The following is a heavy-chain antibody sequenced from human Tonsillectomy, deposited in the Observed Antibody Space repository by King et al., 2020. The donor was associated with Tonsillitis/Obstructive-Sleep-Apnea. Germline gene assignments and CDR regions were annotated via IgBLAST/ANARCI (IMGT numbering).Heavy chain of an antibody. J-gene: IGHJ5*02. V-gene: IGHV3-49*04. CDR3: TRQGLLRFGEGWFDP. CDR1: GFTFGDYA. D-gene: IGHD3-10*01. Sequence: VQLVESGGGLVQPGRSLRLSCTASGFTFGDYAMSWVRQAPGKGLEWVGGIRSKAYGGTTAYSASVKGRFTISRDDSKSIAYLQMNSLKTEDTAVYYCTRQGLLRFGEGWFDPWGQGPLVTVSS. CDR2: IRSKAYGGTT.